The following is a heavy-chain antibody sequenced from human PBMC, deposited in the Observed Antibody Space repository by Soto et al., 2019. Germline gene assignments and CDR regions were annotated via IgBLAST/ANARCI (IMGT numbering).Heavy chain of an antibody. J-gene: IGHJ1*01. CDR3: AASPGEYCGGSFFGGARYH. CDR2: VRFNGNDR. CDR1: GFSISHG. D-gene: IGHD2-21*01. V-gene: IGHV3-33*03. Sequence: QVQVVESGGGVVQPGKSLRLSCTVSGFSISHGIHWVRQGPGKGLEWVAMVRFNGNDRFYADSVKGRFTVSRDSAKSTTYLQMNGLKVEDTAVYHGAASPGEYCGGSFFGGARYHWGQGTPVSVSP.